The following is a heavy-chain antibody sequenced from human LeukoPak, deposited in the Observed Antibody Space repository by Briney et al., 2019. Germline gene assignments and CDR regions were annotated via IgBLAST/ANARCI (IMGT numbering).Heavy chain of an antibody. CDR3: ARYFSGTFDI. CDR2: IYYSGST. Sequence: SETLSLTCTVSGVSISSSNSYWGWIRQPPGKGLEWIGSIYYSGSTNYNPSLESRVTISVDTSKNQVSLKLSSVTAADTAVYYCARYFSGTFDIWGQGTMVTVSS. CDR1: GVSISSSNSY. J-gene: IGHJ3*02. D-gene: IGHD1-26*01. V-gene: IGHV4-39*07.